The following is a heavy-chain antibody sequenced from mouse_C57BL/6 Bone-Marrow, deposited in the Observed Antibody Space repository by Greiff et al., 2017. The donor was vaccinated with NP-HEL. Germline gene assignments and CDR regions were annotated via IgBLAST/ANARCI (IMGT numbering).Heavy chain of an antibody. Sequence: VQLQQSGTVLARPGASVKMSCKTSGYTFTSYWMHGVKQRPGQGLEWIGAIYPGNSDTRYNQKFKGKAKLTAVTSASTAYMELSSLTNEDSAVYYCTYGNYYYAMDYWGQGTSVTVSS. CDR1: GYTFTSYW. J-gene: IGHJ4*01. CDR2: IYPGNSDT. V-gene: IGHV1-5*01. CDR3: TYGNYYYAMDY. D-gene: IGHD2-1*01.